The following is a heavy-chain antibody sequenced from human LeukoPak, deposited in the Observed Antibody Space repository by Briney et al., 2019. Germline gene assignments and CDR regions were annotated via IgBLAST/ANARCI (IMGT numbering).Heavy chain of an antibody. CDR2: IIPIFGTA. V-gene: IGHV1-69*05. Sequence: SVKVSCKASGGTFSSYAISWVRQAPGQGLEWMGRIIPIFGTANYALKFQGRVTITTDESTSTAYMELSSLRSEDTAVYYCASHYDSSGYYDYWGQGTLVTVSS. CDR3: ASHYDSSGYYDY. CDR1: GGTFSSYA. J-gene: IGHJ4*02. D-gene: IGHD3-22*01.